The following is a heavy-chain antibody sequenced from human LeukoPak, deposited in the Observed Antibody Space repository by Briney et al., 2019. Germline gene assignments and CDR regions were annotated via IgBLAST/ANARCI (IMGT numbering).Heavy chain of an antibody. J-gene: IGHJ4*02. D-gene: IGHD5-18*01. CDR2: IYHSGST. CDR1: GYSISSGYY. CDR3: AREANVDTAMVGYYFDH. Sequence: TSEALSLTCAVSGYSISSGYYWGWIRQPPGKGLEWIGSIYHSGSTYYNPSLKSRVTISVDTSKNQFSLKLSSVTAADTAVYYCAREANVDTAMVGYYFDHWGQGTLVTVSS. V-gene: IGHV4-38-2*02.